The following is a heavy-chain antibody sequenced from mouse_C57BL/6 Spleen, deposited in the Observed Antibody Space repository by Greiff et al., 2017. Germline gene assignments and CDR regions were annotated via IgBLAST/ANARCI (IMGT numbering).Heavy chain of an antibody. J-gene: IGHJ3*01. D-gene: IGHD1-1*01. CDR1: GFTFTDYY. CDR2: IRNKANGYTT. CDR3: ARYDTTVVAPFAY. Sequence: DVKLVESGGGLVQPGGSLSLSCAASGFTFTDYYMSWVRQPPGKALEWWGFIRNKANGYTTEYSASVKGRVTISRDNSQSILYLQMNALRAEDSATYYCARYDTTVVAPFAYWGQGTLVTVSA. V-gene: IGHV7-3*01.